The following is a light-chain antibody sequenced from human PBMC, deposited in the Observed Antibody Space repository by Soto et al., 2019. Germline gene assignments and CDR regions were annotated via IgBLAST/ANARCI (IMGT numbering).Light chain of an antibody. J-gene: IGKJ3*01. V-gene: IGKV3-20*01. CDR1: QSVSSN. CDR2: AAS. Sequence: ETVMTRSPATLSVSPGERATLSCRASQSVSSNLAWYQQKPGQPPRLLMFAASTRATDIPDRFSGSGSGTEFSLTINRLEPEDFAVYYCQQYGSSPRSFGPGTKVDIK. CDR3: QQYGSSPRS.